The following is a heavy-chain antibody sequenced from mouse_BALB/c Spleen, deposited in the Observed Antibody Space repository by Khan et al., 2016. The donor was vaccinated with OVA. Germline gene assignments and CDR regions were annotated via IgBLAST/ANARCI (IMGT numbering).Heavy chain of an antibody. D-gene: IGHD1-2*01. V-gene: IGHV3-2*02. CDR2: ISYSGST. CDR1: GYSITSDYG. J-gene: IGHJ2*01. Sequence: EVQLQESGPGLVKPSQSLSLTCTVTGYSITSDYGWNWIRQFPGNKLEWMGYISYSGSTNYNPSLKSRISITRDTSKNQFFLTLNSVTTEDTATYYCARTARIKYWGQGTTLTVSS. CDR3: ARTARIKY.